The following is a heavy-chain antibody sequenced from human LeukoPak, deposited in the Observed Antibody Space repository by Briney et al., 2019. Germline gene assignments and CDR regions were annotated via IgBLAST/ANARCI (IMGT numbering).Heavy chain of an antibody. Sequence: ASVKVSCKASGYTFTGYYMHWVRQAPGQGLEWMGWINPNSGGTNYAQKFQGRVTMTRDTSISTAYMELSRLRSDDAAVYYCARVSGEYYYSSCYFFLDYWGQGTLVTVSS. CDR3: ARVSGEYYYSSCYFFLDY. CDR2: INPNSGGT. J-gene: IGHJ4*02. D-gene: IGHD3-22*01. CDR1: GYTFTGYY. V-gene: IGHV1-2*02.